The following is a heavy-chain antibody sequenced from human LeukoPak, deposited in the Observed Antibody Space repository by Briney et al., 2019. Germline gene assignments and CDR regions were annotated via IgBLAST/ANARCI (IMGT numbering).Heavy chain of an antibody. CDR3: ARMAYGSASRSPFYYYYGMDV. CDR1: GFTFDDYA. V-gene: IGHV3-9*01. J-gene: IGHJ6*02. CDR2: ISWNSGSI. Sequence: PGGSLRLSCAASGFTFDDYAMHWVRQAPGKGLEWVSGISWNSGSIGYADSVKGRFTISRDNAKNSLYLQMNSLRAGDTAVYYCARMAYGSASRSPFYYYYGMDVWGQGTTVTVSS. D-gene: IGHD3-10*01.